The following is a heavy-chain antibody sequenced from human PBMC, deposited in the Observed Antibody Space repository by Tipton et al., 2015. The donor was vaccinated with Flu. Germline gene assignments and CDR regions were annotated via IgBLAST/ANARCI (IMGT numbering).Heavy chain of an antibody. CDR3: ARDVRYDFLTNYVDY. CDR2: IYTSGAT. J-gene: IGHJ4*02. CDR1: GDSINSGSYF. V-gene: IGHV4-61*02. Sequence: LRLSCSVSGDSINSGSYFWSWIRQSAGKGLEWIGRIYTSGATNYNPSLKSRVTISLDTSKNQFSLQVTSVTAADTAVYYCARDVRYDFLTNYVDYWGQGTLVTVSS. D-gene: IGHD3-9*01.